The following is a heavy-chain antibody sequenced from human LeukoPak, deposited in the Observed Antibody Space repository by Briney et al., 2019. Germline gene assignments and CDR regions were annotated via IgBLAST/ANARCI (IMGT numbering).Heavy chain of an antibody. CDR3: ARHLRRKWLRTYFDY. CDR2: INHSGST. CDR1: GGSFSGYY. Sequence: SETLSLTCAIYGGSFSGYYWSWIRQPPGKGLEWIGEINHSGSTNYNPSLKSRVTISVDTSKNQFSLKLSSVTAADTAVYYCARHLRRKWLRTYFDYWGQGTLVTVSS. V-gene: IGHV4-34*01. J-gene: IGHJ4*02. D-gene: IGHD5-12*01.